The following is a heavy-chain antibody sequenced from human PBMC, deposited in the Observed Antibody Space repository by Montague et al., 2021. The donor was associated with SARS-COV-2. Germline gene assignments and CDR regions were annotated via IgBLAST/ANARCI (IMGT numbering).Heavy chain of an antibody. V-gene: IGHV4-39*01. CDR3: ARHPLGYCSSTSCSVG. CDR1: GGSISSSSYY. D-gene: IGHD2-2*01. Sequence: SETLSLTCTVSGGSISSSSYYWGWLRQPPGKGLEWIGSISYSGSAYSNLSLKSRVSIYVDTSKNQFSLKLGSVTAADTAVYYCARHPLGYCSSTSCSVGWGQGTLVTVSS. CDR2: ISYSGSA. J-gene: IGHJ4*02.